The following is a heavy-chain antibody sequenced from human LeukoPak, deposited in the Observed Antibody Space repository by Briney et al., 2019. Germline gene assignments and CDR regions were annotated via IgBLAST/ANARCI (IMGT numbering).Heavy chain of an antibody. CDR3: AKDGGLWVSAHWGDS. J-gene: IGHJ4*02. D-gene: IGHD7-27*01. Sequence: GGSLRLSCAASGFTFSNHAMTWVRQAPGKGLEWVSGISRSGDTTLYADSVKGRFTVSREDSKNTLYLKMNSLRAEDTAVYYCAKDGGLWVSAHWGDSWGRGTLVTVSS. V-gene: IGHV3-23*01. CDR2: ISRSGDTT. CDR1: GFTFSNHA.